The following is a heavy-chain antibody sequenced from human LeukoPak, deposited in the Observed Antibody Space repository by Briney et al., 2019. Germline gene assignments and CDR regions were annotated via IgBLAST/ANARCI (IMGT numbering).Heavy chain of an antibody. CDR2: ISGSGGST. J-gene: IGHJ4*02. V-gene: IGHV3-23*01. CDR3: AKDLPMLSSITDAMNFDY. CDR1: GFTFSSYA. Sequence: PGGSLRLSCAASGFTFSSYAMSWVRQAPGKGLEWVSAISGSGGSTYYADSVKGRFTISRDNSKNTLYLQMNSLRAEDTAVYYCAKDLPMLSSITDAMNFDYWGQGTLVTVSS. D-gene: IGHD2-8*01.